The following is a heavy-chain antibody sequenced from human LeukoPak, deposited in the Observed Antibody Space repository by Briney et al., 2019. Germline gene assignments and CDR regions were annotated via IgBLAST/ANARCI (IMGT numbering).Heavy chain of an antibody. CDR3: AGASLYYDSSGQRTFDI. D-gene: IGHD3-22*01. J-gene: IGHJ3*02. CDR1: GDSLSSYY. V-gene: IGHV4-59*01. Sequence: SETLSLTCTVSGDSLSSYYWSWIRQPPGKGLEWIGYIYHTGSARYNPSLTSRVTISLDTFKNQFSLKLSSVTAADTAVYYCAGASLYYDSSGQRTFDIWGQGTMVTVSS. CDR2: IYHTGSA.